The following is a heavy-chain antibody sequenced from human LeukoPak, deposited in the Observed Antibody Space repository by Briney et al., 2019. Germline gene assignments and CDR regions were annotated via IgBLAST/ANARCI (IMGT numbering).Heavy chain of an antibody. CDR1: GXXFXXXG. CDR2: IWYDGSNK. J-gene: IGHJ4*02. CDR3: ARDGFGILTGIDY. Sequence: GRSLRLSCAASGXXFXXXGXXWXXXAPGXGLXXVXXIWYDGSNKYYXASVKGRFTISRDNSKNTLYLQMNSLRAEDTAVYXCARDGFGILTGIDYWGQGTPVTVSS. D-gene: IGHD3-9*01. V-gene: IGHV3-33*01.